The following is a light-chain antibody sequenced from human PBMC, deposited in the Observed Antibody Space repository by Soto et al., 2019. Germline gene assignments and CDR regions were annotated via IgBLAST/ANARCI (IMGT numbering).Light chain of an antibody. CDR3: QQYGSSPRT. J-gene: IGKJ1*01. CDR2: GAS. Sequence: ENVLTQSPGTLSLSPGERATLSCRASQSVSSSYLAWYQQKPGQAPRLLIYGASSRATGIPDRFSGSGSGTDFTLTISRVEPEDFAVYYCQQYGSSPRTFGQGTKVEIK. CDR1: QSVSSSY. V-gene: IGKV3-20*01.